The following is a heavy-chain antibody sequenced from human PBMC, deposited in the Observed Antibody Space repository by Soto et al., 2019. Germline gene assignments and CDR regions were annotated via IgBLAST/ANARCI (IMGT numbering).Heavy chain of an antibody. D-gene: IGHD3-10*01. J-gene: IGHJ6*02. CDR2: IYYSGST. CDR1: GGSISSYY. Sequence: SETLSLTCTVSGGSISSYYWSWIRQPPGKGLEWIGYIYYSGSTNHNPSLKSRVTISVDTSKNQFSLKLSSVTAADTAVYYCARVWAGYYYYGMDVWGQGTTVTVSS. V-gene: IGHV4-59*01. CDR3: ARVWAGYYYYGMDV.